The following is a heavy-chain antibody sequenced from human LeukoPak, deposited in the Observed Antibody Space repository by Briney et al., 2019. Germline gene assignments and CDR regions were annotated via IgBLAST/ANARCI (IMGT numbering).Heavy chain of an antibody. V-gene: IGHV1-18*01. CDR2: INPNSGGT. CDR1: GGTFSSYA. J-gene: IGHJ4*02. D-gene: IGHD3-9*01. Sequence: ASVKVSCKASGGTFSSYAISWVRQAPGQGLEWMGWINPNSGGTNYAQRLQGRVTMTTDTSTSTAYMELRSLRSDDTAVYYCARGGLYYDILTGYSWYYFDYWGQGTLVTVSS. CDR3: ARGGLYYDILTGYSWYYFDY.